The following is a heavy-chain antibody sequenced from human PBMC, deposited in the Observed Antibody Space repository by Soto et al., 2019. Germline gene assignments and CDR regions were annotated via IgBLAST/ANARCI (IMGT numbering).Heavy chain of an antibody. CDR3: ARDGGGYGFSPFYY. Sequence: QVQLVQSGAEVKQPGSSVKVSCKASGGTFSSYAISWVRQAPGQGLEWMGGIIPIFGTANYAQKFQGRVTITADDSRTEAYMEVSSLRSGDTGVYYLARDGGGYGFSPFYYRGQGTLVTVSS. V-gene: IGHV1-69*12. CDR1: GGTFSSYA. D-gene: IGHD3-16*01. CDR2: IIPIFGTA. J-gene: IGHJ4*02.